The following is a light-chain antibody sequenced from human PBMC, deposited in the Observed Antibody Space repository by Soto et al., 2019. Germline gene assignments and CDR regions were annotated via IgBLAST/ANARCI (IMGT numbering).Light chain of an antibody. CDR1: QGISNY. J-gene: IGKJ1*01. Sequence: DIQMTPSPSSLSASIGDRVTITCRASQGISNYLGWYQQKPGKAPKSLIYSASYLQSGLSSKVSGSVSGSDFTLTISDMQPGDFATDYCQQYYRYPWTCGQGTKVEI. CDR3: QQYYRYPWT. V-gene: IGKV1-16*02. CDR2: SAS.